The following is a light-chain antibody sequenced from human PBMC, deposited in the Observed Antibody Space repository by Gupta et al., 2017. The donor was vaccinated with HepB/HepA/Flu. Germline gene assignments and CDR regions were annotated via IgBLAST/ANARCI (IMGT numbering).Light chain of an antibody. CDR2: DVS. J-gene: IGLJ1*01. CDR3: SSYTSRSTHV. CDR1: SGDVGDYNS. V-gene: IGLV2-14*01. Sequence: QSALTQSAPVSGSPGQSNTISCTGTSGDVGDYNSVSWYTQQQGKAPKLMLYDVSNRPSGVSNRFAGSKSGNTSSLTISGLQADGEADYWCSSYTSRSTHVFGAGTKVTVL.